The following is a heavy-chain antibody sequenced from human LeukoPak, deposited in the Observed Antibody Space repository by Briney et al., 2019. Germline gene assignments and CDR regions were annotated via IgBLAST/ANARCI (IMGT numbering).Heavy chain of an antibody. CDR2: ISSSSSYI. CDR3: ARTPLDDYGDYFDY. CDR1: GFTFSSYG. V-gene: IGHV3-21*01. D-gene: IGHD4-17*01. Sequence: QPGGSLRLSCAASGFTFSSYGMNWVRQAPGKGLEWVSSISSSSSYIYYADSVKGRFTISRDNAKNSLYLQMNSLRAEDTAVYYCARTPLDDYGDYFDYWGQGTLVTVSP. J-gene: IGHJ4*02.